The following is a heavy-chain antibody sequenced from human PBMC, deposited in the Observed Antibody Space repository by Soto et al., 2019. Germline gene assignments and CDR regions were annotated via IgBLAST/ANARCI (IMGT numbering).Heavy chain of an antibody. V-gene: IGHV4-59*11. CDR1: GDSISVSGDSNNNHY. CDR3: ARGEDAFFYYGLDV. CDR2: IYDTGISGYTPST. J-gene: IGHJ6*02. Sequence: SETLSLTCTVSGDSISVSGDSNNNHYWSWVRQPPGKGLEWIAYIYDTGISGYTPSTSYNPSLKSRVTMSVDTSKSQFSLKLTSVTAADTAVYYCARGEDAFFYYGLDVWGQGITVTVSS.